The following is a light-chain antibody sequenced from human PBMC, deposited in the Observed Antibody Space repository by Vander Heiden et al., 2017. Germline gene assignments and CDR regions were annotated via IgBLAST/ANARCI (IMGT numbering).Light chain of an antibody. CDR2: QDS. Sequence: SSELTQPPSVSVSPAPTASIPRSEHKLGDKYAGWYQQKPGLSPVLVIYQDSKRSSGIPEGVSGSNTGNTATLTSSGTQDMDEADYYCQAWDSSTGVFGTGTKVTVL. CDR3: QAWDSSTGV. J-gene: IGLJ1*01. CDR1: KLGDKY. V-gene: IGLV3-1*01.